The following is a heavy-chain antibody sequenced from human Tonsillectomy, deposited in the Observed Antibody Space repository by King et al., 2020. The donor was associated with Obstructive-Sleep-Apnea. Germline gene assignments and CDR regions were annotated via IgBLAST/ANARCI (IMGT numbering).Heavy chain of an antibody. V-gene: IGHV3-66*01. Sequence: VQLVESGGGLVQPGGSLRLSCAVSGFTVSSTYMSWVRQAPGKGLEWVSTLYSGGATDYADSVKGRFTISRDTSKNTLYLQMNSLRAEDTAVYFCARGLGYIYGYSFDYWGQGTLVTVSS. CDR2: LYSGGAT. CDR1: GFTVSSTY. D-gene: IGHD5-18*01. J-gene: IGHJ4*02. CDR3: ARGLGYIYGYSFDY.